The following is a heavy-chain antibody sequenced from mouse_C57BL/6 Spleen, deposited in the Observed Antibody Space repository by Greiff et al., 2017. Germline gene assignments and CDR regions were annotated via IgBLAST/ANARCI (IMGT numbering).Heavy chain of an antibody. D-gene: IGHD1-1*01. CDR1: GFTFSDYG. Sequence: EVKLMESGGGLVKPGGSLKLSCAASGFTFSDYGMHWVRQAPEKGLEWVAYISSGSSTIYYEDKVKGRVTISRDNSKTTMFLQMTSLRSEDTAVYYCARGSLRWDAMDYWGQGTSVTVSS. J-gene: IGHJ4*01. CDR2: ISSGSSTI. V-gene: IGHV5-17*01. CDR3: ARGSLRWDAMDY.